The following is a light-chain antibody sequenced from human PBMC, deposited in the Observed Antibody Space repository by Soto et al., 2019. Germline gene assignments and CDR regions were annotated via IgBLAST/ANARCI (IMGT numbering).Light chain of an antibody. J-gene: IGKJ5*01. V-gene: IGKV1-12*01. CDR2: VAS. Sequence: DIQMTQSPSFVSASVGDRVTITCRASQPISNWLAWYQQKPGKAPKLLIYVASALHSWVPSRFSGSGSGTEFTLTISSLQPEDFATYYCQQANSFPITFGQGTRLEIK. CDR1: QPISNW. CDR3: QQANSFPIT.